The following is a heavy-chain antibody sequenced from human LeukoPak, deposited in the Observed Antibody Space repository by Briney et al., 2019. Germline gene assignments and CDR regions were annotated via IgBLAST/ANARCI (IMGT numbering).Heavy chain of an antibody. D-gene: IGHD6-19*01. J-gene: IGHJ4*02. V-gene: IGHV1-18*01. CDR2: ISAYNGNT. Sequence: GASVKVSCKASGYTFTSYGISWVRQAPGQGLEWMGWISAYNGNTNYAQKFQGRVTITADESTSTAYMELSSLRSEDTAVYYCARGPAGRIAVAGIFDYWGQGTLVTVSS. CDR3: ARGPAGRIAVAGIFDY. CDR1: GYTFTSYG.